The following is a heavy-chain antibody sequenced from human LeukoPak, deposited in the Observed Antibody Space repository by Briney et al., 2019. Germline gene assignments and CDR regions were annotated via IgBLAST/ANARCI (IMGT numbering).Heavy chain of an antibody. Sequence: SETLSPTCTVSGGSISSSSYYWGWIRQPPGKGLEWIGSIYYSGSTYYNPSLKSRVTISVDTSKNQFSLKLSSVTAADTAVYYCAGSGSIAADLFDPWGQGTLVTVSS. D-gene: IGHD6-13*01. V-gene: IGHV4-39*01. CDR3: AGSGSIAADLFDP. CDR1: GGSISSSSYY. J-gene: IGHJ5*02. CDR2: IYYSGST.